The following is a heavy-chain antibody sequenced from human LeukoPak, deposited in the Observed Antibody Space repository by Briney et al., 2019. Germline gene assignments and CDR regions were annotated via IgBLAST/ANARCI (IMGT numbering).Heavy chain of an antibody. CDR1: GFSLSGYW. V-gene: IGHV3-30*03. CDR3: ASEAAYGDFLFDY. D-gene: IGHD4-17*01. CDR2: ISYDGSNK. J-gene: IGHJ4*02. Sequence: GGSLRLSCAASGFSLSGYWMHWVRQAPGKGLEWVAVISYDGSNKYYADSVKGRFTISRDNSKNTLYLQMNSLRAEDTAVYYCASEAAYGDFLFDYWGQGTLVTVSS.